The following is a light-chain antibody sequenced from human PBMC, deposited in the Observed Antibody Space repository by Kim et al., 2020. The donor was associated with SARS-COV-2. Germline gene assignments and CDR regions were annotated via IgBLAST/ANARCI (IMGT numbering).Light chain of an antibody. CDR3: QVWDSSIWV. CDR2: RDS. J-gene: IGLJ3*02. V-gene: IGLV3-9*01. CDR1: NIGGKN. Sequence: SVALGQTARITCGGNNIGGKNVHWYQQKPGQAPVLVIYRDSNRPSGIPERFSGSNSGNTATLTISRAQAGDEADYYCQVWDSSIWVFGGGTKLTVL.